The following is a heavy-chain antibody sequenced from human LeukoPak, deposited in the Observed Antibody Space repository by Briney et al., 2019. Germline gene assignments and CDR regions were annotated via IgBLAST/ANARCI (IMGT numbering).Heavy chain of an antibody. CDR3: AKTGAAGYYAPYYFDY. CDR2: LSGSGGST. Sequence: PGGSLRLSCAASGFTFSSYAMSWVRQAPGKGLEWVSALSGSGGSTYYADSVKGRFTISRDNSKNTLYLQMNSLRAEDTAVYYCAKTGAAGYYAPYYFDYWGQGTLVTVSS. CDR1: GFTFSSYA. J-gene: IGHJ4*02. V-gene: IGHV3-23*01. D-gene: IGHD3-9*01.